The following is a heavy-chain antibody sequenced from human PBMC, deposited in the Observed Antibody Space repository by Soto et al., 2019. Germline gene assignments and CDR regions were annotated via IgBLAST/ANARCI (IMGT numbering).Heavy chain of an antibody. CDR3: ARTAEAYGDYAVRYFDY. Sequence: GGSLRLSCAASGFTFSPFWMTWVRQAPGMGLEWVANINQDGSQKYYVASVKGRFTISRDNAKNSLYLQMISLRAEDTAVYYCARTAEAYGDYAVRYFDYWGQGTLVTVSS. D-gene: IGHD4-17*01. V-gene: IGHV3-7*01. J-gene: IGHJ4*02. CDR2: INQDGSQK. CDR1: GFTFSPFW.